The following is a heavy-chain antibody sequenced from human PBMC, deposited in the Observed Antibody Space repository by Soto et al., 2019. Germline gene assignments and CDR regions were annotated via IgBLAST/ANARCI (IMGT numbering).Heavy chain of an antibody. CDR1: GFTFTNYA. Sequence: GGSLRLSCSASGFTFTNYAIHWIRQAPGKGLEYVSAISSTGGSTYYADSVKGRFTISRDNSKNTVYLQMSSLRSEDSAVYYCVARYCSSTTCYQVDYWGQGTLGTAPQ. CDR2: ISSTGGST. V-gene: IGHV3-64D*06. J-gene: IGHJ4*02. D-gene: IGHD2-2*01. CDR3: VARYCSSTTCYQVDY.